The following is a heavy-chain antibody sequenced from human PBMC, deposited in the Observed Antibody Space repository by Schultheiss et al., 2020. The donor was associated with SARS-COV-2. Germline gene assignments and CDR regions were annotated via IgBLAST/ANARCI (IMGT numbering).Heavy chain of an antibody. D-gene: IGHD3-16*02. Sequence: GGSLRLSCAASGFTFSSYAMHWVRQAPGKGLEWVAVISYDGSNKYYADSVKGRFTISRDNSKNTLYLQMNSLRAEDTAVYYCAKALVRRYGDDAFDIWGQGTMVTVSS. CDR2: ISYDGSNK. CDR3: AKALVRRYGDDAFDI. J-gene: IGHJ3*02. CDR1: GFTFSSYA. V-gene: IGHV3-30*04.